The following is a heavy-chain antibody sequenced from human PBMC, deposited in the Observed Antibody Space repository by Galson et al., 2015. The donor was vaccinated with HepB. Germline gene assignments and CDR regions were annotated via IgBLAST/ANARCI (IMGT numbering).Heavy chain of an antibody. CDR2: ISYDGSDK. Sequence: SLRLSCAASGFTFSTYAMHWVRQAPGKGLEWVALISYDGSDKFYADSVKGRFTISRDNSKDTLYLQMNGLRVEDTAVYYCARATTNSGSYYLLYWGQGTLVTVSS. CDR1: GFTFSTYA. J-gene: IGHJ4*02. D-gene: IGHD3-10*01. CDR3: ARATTNSGSYYLLY. V-gene: IGHV3-30*04.